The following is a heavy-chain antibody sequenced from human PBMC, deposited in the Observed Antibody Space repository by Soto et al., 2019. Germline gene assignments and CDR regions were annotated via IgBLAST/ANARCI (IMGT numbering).Heavy chain of an antibody. V-gene: IGHV1-46*03. CDR2: IDPTGGRT. D-gene: IGHD3-10*01. CDR3: SRDQSWQDLAWWLDP. CDR1: GHSITSHY. J-gene: IGHJ5*02. Sequence: ASVKVSCKASGHSITSHYMHWVRQAPGQGLEWMGTIDPTGGRTNYAQKFQGRVTMTRDTSTSTVYMELSSLTSEDTAVYYCSRDQSWQDLAWWLDPWGQGTLVSFSS.